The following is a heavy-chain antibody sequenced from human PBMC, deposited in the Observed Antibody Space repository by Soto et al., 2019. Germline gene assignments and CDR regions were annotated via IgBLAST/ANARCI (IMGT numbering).Heavy chain of an antibody. Sequence: GGSLRLSCAASEFTFSSYAMSWVRQAPGKGLDGVSAIMGSGGSTDYADSVKARFTISGDNSKNTPYLQMNSLRAEDTAVYYCAKDCRREPETFAFDYWGQGTLVTVSS. CDR2: IMGSGGST. CDR3: AKDCRREPETFAFDY. D-gene: IGHD1-26*01. CDR1: EFTFSSYA. V-gene: IGHV3-23*01. J-gene: IGHJ4*02.